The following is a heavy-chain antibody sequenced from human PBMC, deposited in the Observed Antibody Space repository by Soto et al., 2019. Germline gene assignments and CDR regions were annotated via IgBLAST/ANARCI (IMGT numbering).Heavy chain of an antibody. D-gene: IGHD3-10*01. V-gene: IGHV4-59*01. J-gene: IGHJ5*02. CDR3: ARDWDSSGLFDP. Sequence: LSLTCTVSGGSISSYYWSWIRQPPGKGLEWIGSISYSGSTKYNPSLESRVMISLDTSKNRFSLRLTSVTAADTALYYCARDWDSSGLFDPWGQGALVTVSS. CDR1: GGSISSYY. CDR2: ISYSGST.